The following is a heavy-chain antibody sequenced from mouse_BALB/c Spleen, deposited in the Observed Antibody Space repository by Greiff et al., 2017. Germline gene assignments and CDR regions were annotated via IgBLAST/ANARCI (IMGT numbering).Heavy chain of an antibody. V-gene: IGHV1-5*01. CDR3: TSDGYPHWYFDV. CDR2: IYPGNSDT. J-gene: IGHJ1*01. CDR1: GYSFTSYW. D-gene: IGHD2-3*01. Sequence: EVQLQQSGTVLARPGASVKMSCKASGYSFTSYWMHWVKQRPGQGLEWIGAIYPGNSDTSYNQKFKGKAKLTAVTSASTAYMELSSLTNEDSAVYYCTSDGYPHWYFDVWGAGTTVTVSS.